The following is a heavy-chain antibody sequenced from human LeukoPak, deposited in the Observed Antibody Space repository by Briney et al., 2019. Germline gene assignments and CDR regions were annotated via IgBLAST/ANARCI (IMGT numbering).Heavy chain of an antibody. D-gene: IGHD1-1*01. V-gene: IGHV3-53*01. CDR3: VRAPGIRSAFDI. Sequence: GGSLRLSCEASGFTFSSNYMSWVRQAPGKGLEWFSVIYSGGSTYYADSVKGRFTISRDNSKNTLYLKMNSLSAEDTAVYYCVRAPGIRSAFDIWGQGTMVTVSS. CDR1: GFTFSSNY. J-gene: IGHJ3*02. CDR2: IYSGGST.